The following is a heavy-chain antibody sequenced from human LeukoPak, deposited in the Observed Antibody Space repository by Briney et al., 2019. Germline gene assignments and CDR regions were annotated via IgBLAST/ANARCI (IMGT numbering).Heavy chain of an antibody. CDR3: ARVMAGAPNFDY. CDR1: GYTFTSYD. J-gene: IGHJ4*02. D-gene: IGHD6-19*01. CDR2: MNPNSGNT. V-gene: IGHV1-8*01. Sequence: ASVKVSCKASGYTFTSYDINWVRQATGQGLGWVGWMNPNSGNTGYAQKFQGRVTMTRNTSISTAYMELSSLRSEDTAVYYCARVMAGAPNFDYWGQGTLVTVSS.